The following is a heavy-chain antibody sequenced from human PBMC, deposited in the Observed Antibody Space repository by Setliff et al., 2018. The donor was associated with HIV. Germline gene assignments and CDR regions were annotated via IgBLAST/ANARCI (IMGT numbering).Heavy chain of an antibody. V-gene: IGHV4-30-4*08. J-gene: IGHJ2*01. CDR2: IYYSGST. Sequence: PSETLSLTCTVSGASISSGDYYWTWIRRPPGKGLEWIGYIYYSGSTYYNPSLKSRVTISVDTSKNQFSLKLNSVTAADTAVYYCARDPYDTSGYSNYYFDLWGRGTLVTVSS. CDR3: ARDPYDTSGYSNYYFDL. CDR1: GASISSGDYY. D-gene: IGHD3-22*01.